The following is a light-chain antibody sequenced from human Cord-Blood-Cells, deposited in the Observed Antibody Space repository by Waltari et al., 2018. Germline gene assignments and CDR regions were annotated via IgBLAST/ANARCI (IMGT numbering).Light chain of an antibody. CDR2: GAS. J-gene: IGKJ5*01. CDR1: QSVSSSY. V-gene: IGKV3-20*01. CDR3: QQYGSSPPSIT. Sequence: DIVLPPSPGTLSLSPGVRATLSCRASQSVSSSYLAWYQQKPGQAPRLLIYGASSRATGIPDRFSGSGSGTDFTLTISRLEPEDFAVYYCQQYGSSPPSITFGQGTRLEIK.